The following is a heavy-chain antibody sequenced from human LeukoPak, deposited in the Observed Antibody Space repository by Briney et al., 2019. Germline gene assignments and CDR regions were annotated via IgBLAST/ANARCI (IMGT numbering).Heavy chain of an antibody. V-gene: IGHV4-61*02. CDR1: GGSISSGSYY. D-gene: IGHD6-13*01. J-gene: IGHJ5*02. CDR3: ACTSMAAALLAIRT. CDR2: IYTSGST. Sequence: SETLSLTCTVSGGSISSGSYYWSWIRQPAGKGLEWIGRIYTSGSTNYNPSLKSRVTISVDTSKNQFSLKLSSVTAADTAVYYCACTSMAAALLAIRTWGQGTLVTVSS.